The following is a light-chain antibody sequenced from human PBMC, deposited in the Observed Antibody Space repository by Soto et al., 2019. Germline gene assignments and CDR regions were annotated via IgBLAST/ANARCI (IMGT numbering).Light chain of an antibody. CDR3: QQFNNWPPWT. V-gene: IGKV3-15*01. Sequence: DIVLTQSPATLSLSPGERATLSCRASQSVSTYLAWYQQRPGQAPRLLIYGASTRAAGIPDRFSGSGSGTGFTLTISGLQSDDFAVYYCQQFNNWPPWTFGQGTKVDIK. CDR2: GAS. CDR1: QSVSTY. J-gene: IGKJ1*01.